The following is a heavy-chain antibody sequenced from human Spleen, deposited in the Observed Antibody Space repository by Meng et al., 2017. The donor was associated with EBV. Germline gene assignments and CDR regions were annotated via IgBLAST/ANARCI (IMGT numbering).Heavy chain of an antibody. Sequence: QVKWKEQGPGPVKPSGTLSLTCAVSGVSISRGGYYWSWIRQPPGKGLEWIGYIYYDGTTYRNTSLKSRVTISLDTSKNQFSLKLNSVSAADTAKYYCARGVGDGYTYDLDYWGQGTLVTVSS. J-gene: IGHJ4*02. V-gene: IGHV4-30-4*01. D-gene: IGHD5-24*01. CDR2: IYYDGTT. CDR3: ARGVGDGYTYDLDY. CDR1: GVSISRGGYY.